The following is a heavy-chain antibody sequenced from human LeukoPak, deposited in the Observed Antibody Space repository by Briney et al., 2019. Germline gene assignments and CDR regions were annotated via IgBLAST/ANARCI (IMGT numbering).Heavy chain of an antibody. CDR2: GSGSGGST. V-gene: IGHV3-23*01. CDR1: GFTFSSYA. Sequence: GGSLRLSCAASGFTFSSYAMSWVRQAPGKGLELVSTGSGSGGSTYYADSVKGRFTISRDNSKNTLYLQMNSLRAEDTAVYYCAKDLGYYGSITYFDYWGQGTLVTVSS. D-gene: IGHD3-10*01. CDR3: AKDLGYYGSITYFDY. J-gene: IGHJ4*02.